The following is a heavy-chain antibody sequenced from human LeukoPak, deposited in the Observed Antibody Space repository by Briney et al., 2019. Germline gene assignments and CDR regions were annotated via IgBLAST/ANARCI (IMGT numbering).Heavy chain of an antibody. J-gene: IGHJ6*02. CDR2: IKQDGSEK. V-gene: IGHV3-7*01. CDR3: ARELAVAGTAYYYYYGMDV. Sequence: GGSLRLSCAASGFTFSSYWMSWVRQAPGKGLEWVANIKQDGSEKYYVDSAKGRFTISRDNAKNSLYLQMNSLRAEDTAVYYCARELAVAGTAYYYYYGMDVWGQGTTVTVSS. D-gene: IGHD6-19*01. CDR1: GFTFSSYW.